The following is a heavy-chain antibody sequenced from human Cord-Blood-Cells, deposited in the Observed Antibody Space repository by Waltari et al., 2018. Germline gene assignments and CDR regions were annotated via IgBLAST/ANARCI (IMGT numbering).Heavy chain of an antibody. CDR1: GYTFTSYD. V-gene: IGHV1-8*03. CDR3: AREVVVAAILAFDI. Sequence: QVQLVQSGAEVKKPGASVKVSCKASGYTFTSYDINWVRQATGQGLEWMGWMNPNSGNTGYAQKFQGRGTITRNTSISTAYMELSSLRSEDTAVYYCAREVVVAAILAFDIWGQGTMVTVSS. CDR2: MNPNSGNT. J-gene: IGHJ3*02. D-gene: IGHD2-15*01.